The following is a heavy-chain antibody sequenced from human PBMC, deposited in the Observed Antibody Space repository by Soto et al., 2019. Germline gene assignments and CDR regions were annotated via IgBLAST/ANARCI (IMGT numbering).Heavy chain of an antibody. CDR3: ARGKCNYGQEIIDY. Sequence: QTLSLTCTVSGGSISSSSYYWGWIRQHPGKGLEWIGYIYYSGTTYFNPSLKSRLSISLDMSKNQFSLNLNSVTAADTAVYYCARGKCNYGQEIIDYRGQGALVTVSS. V-gene: IGHV4-31*03. CDR1: GGSISSSSYY. J-gene: IGHJ4*02. CDR2: IYYSGTT. D-gene: IGHD3-10*01.